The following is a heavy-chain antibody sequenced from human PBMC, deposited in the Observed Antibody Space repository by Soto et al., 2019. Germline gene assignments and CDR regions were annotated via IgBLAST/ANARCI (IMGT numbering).Heavy chain of an antibody. CDR2: INPSGGST. CDR3: ARQVDYGDYEGGFGVDY. CDR1: GYTFTSYY. D-gene: IGHD4-17*01. V-gene: IGHV1-46*03. J-gene: IGHJ4*02. Sequence: ASVKVSCKASGYTFTSYYMHWVRQAPGQGLEWMGIINPSGGSTSYAQKFQGRVTMTRDTSTSTVYMELSSLRSEDTAVYYCARQVDYGDYEGGFGVDYWGQGTLVTVSS.